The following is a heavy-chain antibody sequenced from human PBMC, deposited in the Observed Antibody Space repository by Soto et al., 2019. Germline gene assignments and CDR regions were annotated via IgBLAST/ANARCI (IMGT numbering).Heavy chain of an antibody. Sequence: EVQLLESGGGLVQPGESLRLSCAASGFTFSSYAMSWVRQAPGKGLEWVSAISGSGGSTYYADSVKGRFTISRDNSKNTLYLQMNSLRAEDTAVYYCANLGYCSGGSCFHPEREYFQHWGQGTLVTVSS. CDR3: ANLGYCSGGSCFHPEREYFQH. CDR1: GFTFSSYA. CDR2: ISGSGGST. J-gene: IGHJ1*01. D-gene: IGHD2-15*01. V-gene: IGHV3-23*01.